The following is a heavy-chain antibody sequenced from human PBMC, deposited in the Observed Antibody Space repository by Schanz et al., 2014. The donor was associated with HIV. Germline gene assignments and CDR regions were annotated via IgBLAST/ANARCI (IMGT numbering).Heavy chain of an antibody. CDR2: FSHVGGT. Sequence: QAQLQQWGAGLLKPAETLSLTCAVYDDSFYVRGHHWAWIRQPPGMGLEFIGEFSHVGGTNYNPSLKSRVTISADTSKNQFYLKLTSVTAADTAVYYCAGGRLLRFLDEWPVRYQYYGLDVWGQGTTVTVTS. D-gene: IGHD3-3*01. V-gene: IGHV4-34*02. CDR1: DDSFYVRGHH. CDR3: AGGRLLRFLDEWPVRYQYYGLDV. J-gene: IGHJ6*02.